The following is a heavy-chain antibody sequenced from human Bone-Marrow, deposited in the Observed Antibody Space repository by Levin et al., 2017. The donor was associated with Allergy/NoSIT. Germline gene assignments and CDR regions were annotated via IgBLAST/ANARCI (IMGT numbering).Heavy chain of an antibody. CDR2: IYWDDDK. CDR1: SLTTHGVG. Sequence: SLTTHGVGVGWIRQPPGKALEWLTLIYWDDDKRYSPSLENRLTVTKDTSRNQVVLTMTNMDLVDTASYYCAHTDCSGDNCYDAFDIWGQGTTVTVSS. CDR3: AHTDCSGDNCYDAFDI. V-gene: IGHV2-5*02. J-gene: IGHJ3*02. D-gene: IGHD2-15*01.